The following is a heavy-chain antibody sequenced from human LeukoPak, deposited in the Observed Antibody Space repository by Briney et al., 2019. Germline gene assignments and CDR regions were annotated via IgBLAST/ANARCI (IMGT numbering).Heavy chain of an antibody. J-gene: IGHJ4*02. V-gene: IGHV1-2*02. D-gene: IGHD5-18*01. Sequence: GASVKVSRKASGGTFSSYAISWVRQAPGQGLEWMGWINPNSGDTKYTQKFQGRVTLTRDTSISTAYMELNRLRSDDTAVYYCARDLVDTAMWEFDYWGQGTLVTVSS. CDR3: ARDLVDTAMWEFDY. CDR2: INPNSGDT. CDR1: GGTFSSYA.